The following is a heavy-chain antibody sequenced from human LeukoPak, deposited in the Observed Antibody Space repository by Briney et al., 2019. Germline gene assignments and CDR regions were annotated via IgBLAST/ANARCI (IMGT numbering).Heavy chain of an antibody. CDR1: GYTFTSYG. D-gene: IGHD2-21*02. Sequence: ASVKVSCKASGYTFTSYGISWVRQAPGQGLEWMGWISAYNGNTNYAQKLQGRVTMTTDTSTSTAYMELRSLRSDDTAVYYCARDSLYCGGDCYSYWGQGTLVTVSS. CDR3: ARDSLYCGGDCYSY. V-gene: IGHV1-18*01. CDR2: ISAYNGNT. J-gene: IGHJ4*02.